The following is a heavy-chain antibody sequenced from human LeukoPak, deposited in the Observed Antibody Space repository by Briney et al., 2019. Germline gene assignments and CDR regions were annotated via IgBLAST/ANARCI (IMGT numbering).Heavy chain of an antibody. D-gene: IGHD6-19*01. CDR2: IYTSGST. Sequence: PSETLSLTCTVSGGSISSYYWSWIRQPAGKGLEWIGRIYTSGSTNYNPSLKSRVTMSVDTSKNQFSLKLSSVTAADTAVYYCATTLGGSGWYKPFDYWGQGTLVTASS. CDR1: GGSISSYY. V-gene: IGHV4-4*07. CDR3: ATTLGGSGWYKPFDY. J-gene: IGHJ4*02.